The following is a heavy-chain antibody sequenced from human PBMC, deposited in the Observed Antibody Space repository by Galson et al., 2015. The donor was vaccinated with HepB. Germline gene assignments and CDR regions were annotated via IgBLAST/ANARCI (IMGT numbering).Heavy chain of an antibody. Sequence: QSGAEVKKPGESLKISCKGSGYSFTTYWIGWVRQMPGKGLEWMGIIYPGDSDTRYSPSFQGHVTISADKSISTAYLQWSSLKASDTAMYYCARQLRDSSSWYGWFDPWGQGTLVTVSS. D-gene: IGHD6-13*01. CDR2: IYPGDSDT. J-gene: IGHJ5*02. CDR1: GYSFTTYW. CDR3: ARQLRDSSSWYGWFDP. V-gene: IGHV5-51*01.